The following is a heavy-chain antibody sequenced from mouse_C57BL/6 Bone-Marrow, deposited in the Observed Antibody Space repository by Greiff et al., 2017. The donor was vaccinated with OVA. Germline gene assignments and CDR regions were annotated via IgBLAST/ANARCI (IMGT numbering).Heavy chain of an antibody. D-gene: IGHD1-1*01. CDR2: ISNLAYSI. J-gene: IGHJ1*03. Sequence: DVHLVESGGGLVQPGGSLKLSCAASGFTFSDYGMAWVRQAPRKGPEWVAFISNLAYSIYYADTVTGRFTISRENAKNTLYLEMSSLRSEDTAMDYCARCYGSSHWYFDVWGTGTTVTVSS. CDR3: ARCYGSSHWYFDV. V-gene: IGHV5-15*01. CDR1: GFTFSDYG.